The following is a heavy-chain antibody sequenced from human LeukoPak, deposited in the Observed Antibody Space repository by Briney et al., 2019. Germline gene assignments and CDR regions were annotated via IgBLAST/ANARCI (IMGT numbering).Heavy chain of an antibody. CDR3: ARGARGQLLLYPTVTQTPSETS. V-gene: IGHV4-31*03. D-gene: IGHD2-2*02. CDR1: GGSISSGGYY. J-gene: IGHJ5*01. CDR2: IYYSGST. Sequence: TSETLSLTCTVSGGSISSGGYYWSWIRQHPGKGLEWIWYIYYSGSTYYNPSLKSRVTISVDTSKNQFSLKLSSVTAADTAVYYCARGARGQLLLYPTVTQTPSETSW.